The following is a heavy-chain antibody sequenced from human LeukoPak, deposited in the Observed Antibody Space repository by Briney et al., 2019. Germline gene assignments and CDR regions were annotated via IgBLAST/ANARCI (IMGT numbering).Heavy chain of an antibody. Sequence: GGSLRLPCAASGFTFSSYSMNWVRQAPGKGLEWVSVIYSGGTTYYADSVKGRFTISRDNAKNSLYLQMNSLRAEDTAVYYCARDRQDYVWGSYRDYWGQGTLVTVSS. CDR2: IYSGGTT. CDR1: GFTFSSYS. V-gene: IGHV3-21*04. CDR3: ARDRQDYVWGSYRDY. D-gene: IGHD3-16*02. J-gene: IGHJ4*02.